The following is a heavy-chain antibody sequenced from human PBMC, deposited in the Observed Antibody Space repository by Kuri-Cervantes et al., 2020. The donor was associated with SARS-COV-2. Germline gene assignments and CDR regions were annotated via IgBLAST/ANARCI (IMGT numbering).Heavy chain of an antibody. Sequence: LSLTCAASGFTFSSYAMHWVRQAPGKGLEWVAVISYDGSNKYYADSVKGRFTISRDNSKNTLYLQMNSLRAEDTAVYYCARATYCSSTSCSYYFDYWGQGTLVTVSS. D-gene: IGHD2-2*01. J-gene: IGHJ4*02. CDR3: ARATYCSSTSCSYYFDY. CDR1: GFTFSSYA. CDR2: ISYDGSNK. V-gene: IGHV3-30-3*01.